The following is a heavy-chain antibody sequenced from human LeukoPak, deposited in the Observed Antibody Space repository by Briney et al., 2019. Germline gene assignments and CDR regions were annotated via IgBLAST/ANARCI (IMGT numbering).Heavy chain of an antibody. V-gene: IGHV4-39*01. CDR3: ARVGDSSGALDY. D-gene: IGHD3-22*01. CDR1: GGSISSSSYY. CDR2: IFYSGST. J-gene: IGHJ4*02. Sequence: PSETLSLTCTVSGGSISSSSYYWGWIRQPPGEGLEWIGSIFYSGSTYYNPSLKSRVTISVDTSKNQFSLKLSSVTAADTAVYYCARVGDSSGALDYWGQGTLVTVSS.